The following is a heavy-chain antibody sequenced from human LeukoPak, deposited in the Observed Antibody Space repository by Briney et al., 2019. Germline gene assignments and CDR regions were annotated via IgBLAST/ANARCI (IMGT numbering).Heavy chain of an antibody. D-gene: IGHD3-22*01. CDR2: ISYDGSNK. Sequence: GGSLRLSCAASGFTFSSYGMHWVRQAPGKGLEWVAVISYDGSNKYYAGSVKGRFTISRDNSKNTLYLQMNSLRTEDTAVYYCASLHYYDSSGYDYWGQGTLVTVSS. V-gene: IGHV3-30*03. CDR1: GFTFSSYG. CDR3: ASLHYYDSSGYDY. J-gene: IGHJ4*02.